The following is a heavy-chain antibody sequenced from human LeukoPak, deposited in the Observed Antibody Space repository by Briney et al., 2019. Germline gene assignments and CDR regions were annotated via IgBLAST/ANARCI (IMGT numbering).Heavy chain of an antibody. J-gene: IGHJ4*02. D-gene: IGHD3-10*01. V-gene: IGHV3-30*03. CDR1: GFTLSSYG. CDR3: TRVGTMVRGVIRY. Sequence: PGGSLRLSCAASGFTLSSYGMHWVRQAPGKGLEWVAVISYDGSNKYYADSVKGRFTISRDNSKNTLYLRMNSLRAEDTAVYYCTRVGTMVRGVIRYWGQGTLVTVSS. CDR2: ISYDGSNK.